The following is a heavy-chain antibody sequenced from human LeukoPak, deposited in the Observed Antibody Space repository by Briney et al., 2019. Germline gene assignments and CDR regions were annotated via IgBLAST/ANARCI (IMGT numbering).Heavy chain of an antibody. CDR1: GYTFTGYY. D-gene: IGHD5-12*01. Sequence: ASVKVSCKASGYTFTGYYMHWVRQAPGQGLEWMGWINPNSGGTNYALKFQGRVTMTRDTSISTAYMELSRLRSDDTAVYHCARVLCGYSGYETNWFDPWGQGTLVTVSS. CDR2: INPNSGGT. V-gene: IGHV1-2*02. CDR3: ARVLCGYSGYETNWFDP. J-gene: IGHJ5*02.